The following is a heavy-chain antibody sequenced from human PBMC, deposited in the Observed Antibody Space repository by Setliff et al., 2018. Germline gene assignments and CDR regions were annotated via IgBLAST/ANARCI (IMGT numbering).Heavy chain of an antibody. V-gene: IGHV4-39*07. CDR1: GGSISSGSYY. D-gene: IGHD3-16*01. J-gene: IGHJ4*02. CDR2: INHSGST. CDR3: ARAFGLQYYFDY. Sequence: SETLSLTCTVSGGSISSGSYYWIWIRQPPGKGLEWIGEINHSGSTNYNPSLKSRVTISVDTSKNQFSLKLSSVTAADTAVYYCARAFGLQYYFDYWGQGTLVTVSS.